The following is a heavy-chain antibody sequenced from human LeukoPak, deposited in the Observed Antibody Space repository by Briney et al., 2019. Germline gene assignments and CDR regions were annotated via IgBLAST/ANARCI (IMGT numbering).Heavy chain of an antibody. CDR3: ARNLIPEQLVLNF. D-gene: IGHD6-13*01. CDR1: GGSISSSSYY. CDR2: IYYSGST. Sequence: SETLSLTCTVSGGSISSSSYYWGWIRQPPGKGLEWIGYIYYSGSTNYNPSLKSRVTMSVDTSKNQFSLNLKSVTPEDTAVYYCARNLIPEQLVLNFWGQGTLVTVSS. J-gene: IGHJ4*02. V-gene: IGHV4-61*05.